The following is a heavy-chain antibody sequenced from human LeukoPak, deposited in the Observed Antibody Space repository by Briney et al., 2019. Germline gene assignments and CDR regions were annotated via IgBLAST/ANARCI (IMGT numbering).Heavy chain of an antibody. D-gene: IGHD4-17*01. J-gene: IGHJ4*02. V-gene: IGHV3-30-3*01. Sequence: GSLRLSCAASGFTFSSYAMHWVRQAPGKGLEWVAVISYDGSNKYYADSVKGRFTISRDNPKNTLYLQMNSLRAEDTAVYYCARVTVTTYFDYWGQGTLVTVSS. CDR3: ARVTVTTYFDY. CDR1: GFTFSSYA. CDR2: ISYDGSNK.